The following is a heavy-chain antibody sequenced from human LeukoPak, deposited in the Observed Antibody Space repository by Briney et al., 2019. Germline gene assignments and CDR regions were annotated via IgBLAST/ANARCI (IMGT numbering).Heavy chain of an antibody. D-gene: IGHD3-3*01. CDR3: ARAVGTIFGVVSYYYYYMDV. J-gene: IGHJ6*03. V-gene: IGHV4-4*07. CDR1: GDSINSYY. Sequence: PSETLSLTCSVSGDSINSYYWSWFRQPAGKGLEWIGRIYTSGSTNYSPSLKTRVTMSVDTSKNQFSLKLSSVTAADTAVYYCARAVGTIFGVVSYYYYYMDVWGKGTTVTVSS. CDR2: IYTSGST.